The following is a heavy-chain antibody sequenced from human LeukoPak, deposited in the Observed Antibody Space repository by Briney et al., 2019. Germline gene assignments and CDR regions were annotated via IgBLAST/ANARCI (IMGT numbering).Heavy chain of an antibody. D-gene: IGHD6-19*01. CDR1: GFTFDSYA. V-gene: IGHV3-30-3*01. J-gene: IGHJ4*02. CDR3: AKDIKSGSGWYYFDY. CDR2: ITYDGTNK. Sequence: GRSLRLSCAASGFTFDSYALHWVRQAPGKGLEWLAIITYDGTNKYYADSVKGRFTISRDNAKNSLYLQMNSLRAEDTALYYCAKDIKSGSGWYYFDYWGQGTLVTVSS.